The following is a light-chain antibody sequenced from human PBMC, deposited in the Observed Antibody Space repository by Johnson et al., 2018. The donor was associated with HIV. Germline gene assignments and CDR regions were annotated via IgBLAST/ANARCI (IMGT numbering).Light chain of an antibody. CDR2: DNN. CDR1: SSNIGNNY. Sequence: QSVLTQPPSVSAAPGQKVTISCSGSSSNIGNNYVSWYQQLPGTAPKLLIYDNNKRPSGIPDRFSGSKSGTSATLGITGLQTGDEADYYCGTWNSSLSAFYVFGTGTKVTF. CDR3: GTWNSSLSAFYV. J-gene: IGLJ1*01. V-gene: IGLV1-51*01.